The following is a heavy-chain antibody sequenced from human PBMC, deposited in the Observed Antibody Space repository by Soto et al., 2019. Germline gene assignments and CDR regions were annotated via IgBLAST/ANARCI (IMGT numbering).Heavy chain of an antibody. CDR1: GFTFSSYD. CDR2: INAKGDNI. V-gene: IGHV3-48*03. J-gene: IGHJ3*02. D-gene: IGHD2-21*02. CDR3: ARDPGDSDAFDI. Sequence: LRLSCVASGFTFSSYDMNWVRQAPEKGLEWISYINAKGDNIYYADFVKGRFTISRDNSKNTLYLQMNSLRAEDTAVYYCARDPGDSDAFDIWGQGTMVTVS.